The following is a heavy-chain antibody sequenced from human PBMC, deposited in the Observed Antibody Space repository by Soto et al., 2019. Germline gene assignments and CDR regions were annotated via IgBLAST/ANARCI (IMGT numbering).Heavy chain of an antibody. V-gene: IGHV3-64D*06. J-gene: IGHJ4*02. CDR2: ISTDGGNT. Sequence: GGSLRLSCSASGFTFSIYAMHWVRQAPGKGLEYVSSISTDGGNTHYADSVKGRFTISRDNSKNTVYLQMSSLRAEDTAVYYCVKGEYYYDSSGYYPFDNWGQGTLVTVSS. CDR3: VKGEYYYDSSGYYPFDN. CDR1: GFTFSIYA. D-gene: IGHD3-22*01.